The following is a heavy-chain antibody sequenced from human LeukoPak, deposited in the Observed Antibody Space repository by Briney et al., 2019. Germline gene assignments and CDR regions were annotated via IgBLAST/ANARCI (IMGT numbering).Heavy chain of an antibody. V-gene: IGHV4-34*01. J-gene: IGHJ3*01. D-gene: IGHD3-10*01. CDR3: ARVIPYEYGSGTYYAFDL. Sequence: SETLSLTCAVYGGSFSGYYWSWIRHNPSLKSRVTISVDTSKNQFSLKLSVTAADTAMYYCARVIPYEYGSGTYYAFDLWGQGTMLTVSS. CDR1: GGSFSGYY.